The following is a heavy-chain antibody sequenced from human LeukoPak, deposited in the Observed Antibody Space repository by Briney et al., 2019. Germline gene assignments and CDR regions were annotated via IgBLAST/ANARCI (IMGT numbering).Heavy chain of an antibody. CDR1: GGSISSYY. D-gene: IGHD3-10*01. V-gene: IGHV4-59*01. CDR2: IYYSGST. Sequence: PSETLSLTCTVSGGSISSYYWSWIRQPPGKGLEWIGYIYYSGSTNYNPSLKSRVTISVDTSKNQFSLKLSSVTAADTAVYYCARDITMVRGPPFSFDYWGQGTLVTVSS. CDR3: ARDITMVRGPPFSFDY. J-gene: IGHJ4*02.